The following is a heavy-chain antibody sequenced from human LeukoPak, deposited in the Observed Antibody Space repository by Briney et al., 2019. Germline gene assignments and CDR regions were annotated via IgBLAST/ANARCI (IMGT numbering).Heavy chain of an antibody. Sequence: GGSLRLSCAASGFTFSNYWMSWVRQAPGKGLEWVANIKEDGSEKYYVDSVKGRFTISRDNARNSLYLQMNSLRAEDTAVSYCAKDTAMVFRGQGNLVTVSS. CDR3: AKDTAMVF. V-gene: IGHV3-7*01. D-gene: IGHD5-18*01. J-gene: IGHJ4*02. CDR2: IKEDGSEK. CDR1: GFTFSNYW.